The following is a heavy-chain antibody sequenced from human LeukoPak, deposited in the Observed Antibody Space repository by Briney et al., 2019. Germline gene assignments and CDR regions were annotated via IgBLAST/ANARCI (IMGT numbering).Heavy chain of an antibody. Sequence: GGSLRLSCAVSGFTFSNYGMSWVRQAPGKGLEWVSTISGSGGRTYYADSVKGRFTISRDNSKNTLFLQMNSLRAEDTAVYYCAKDRLLRNYGSYAFDIWGQGTMVTVSS. J-gene: IGHJ3*02. CDR2: ISGSGGRT. V-gene: IGHV3-23*01. CDR3: AKDRLLRNYGSYAFDI. D-gene: IGHD4-11*01. CDR1: GFTFSNYG.